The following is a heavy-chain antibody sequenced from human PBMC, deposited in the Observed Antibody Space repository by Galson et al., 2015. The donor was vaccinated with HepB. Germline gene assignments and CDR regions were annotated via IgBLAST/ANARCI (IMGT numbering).Heavy chain of an antibody. J-gene: IGHJ4*02. CDR1: GYTFTSYY. CDR2: INPSGGST. V-gene: IGHV1-46*01. Sequence: SVKVSCKASGYTFTSYYMHWVRQAPGQGLEWMGIINPSGGSTSYAQKFQGRVTMTRDTSTSTVYMELSSLRSEDTAVYYCARDRHPGSTSCYSFGYWGQGTLVTVSS. CDR3: ARDRHPGSTSCYSFGY. D-gene: IGHD2-2*01.